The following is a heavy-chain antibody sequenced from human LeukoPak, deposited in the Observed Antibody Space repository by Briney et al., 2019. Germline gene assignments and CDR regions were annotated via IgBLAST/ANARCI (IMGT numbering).Heavy chain of an antibody. CDR1: GFTFSSYW. CDR3: ARQQGSSSWYLPYYYYYYMDV. Sequence: PGGSLTLSCAASGFTFSSYWMSWVRQAPGKGLEWVANIKQDGSEKHYVHPVKGRFTISRENAKNTLYLQMNGLRAEDTAVYYCARQQGSSSWYLPYYYYYYMDVWGKGTTVTVSS. CDR2: IKQDGSEK. D-gene: IGHD6-13*01. V-gene: IGHV3-7*01. J-gene: IGHJ6*03.